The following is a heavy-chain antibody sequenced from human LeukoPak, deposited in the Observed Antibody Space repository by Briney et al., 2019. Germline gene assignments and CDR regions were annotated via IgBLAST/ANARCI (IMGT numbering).Heavy chain of an antibody. Sequence: GGSLRLSCAASGFTFSSYSMNWVRQAPGKGLEWVSSISSSSSYIYYADSVKGRFTISRDNAKNSLYPQMNSLRSEDTAVYYCARGLSGSYLPPTNWFDPWGQGTLVTVSS. CDR2: ISSSSSYI. V-gene: IGHV3-21*04. CDR3: ARGLSGSYLPPTNWFDP. D-gene: IGHD1-26*01. CDR1: GFTFSSYS. J-gene: IGHJ5*02.